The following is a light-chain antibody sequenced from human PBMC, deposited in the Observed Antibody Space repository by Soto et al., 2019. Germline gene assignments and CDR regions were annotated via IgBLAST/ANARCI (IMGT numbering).Light chain of an antibody. CDR2: EVS. CDR1: SSDVGGYNY. V-gene: IGLV2-14*01. Sequence: QSLLTNPASLSGSPGQSITISCTGTSSDVGGYNYVSWYQQHPGKAPKLMIYEVSNRPSGVSNRFSGSKSGNTASLTISGLQAEDEADYYCSSYTSSSPYVFGTGTKVTVL. CDR3: SSYTSSSPYV. J-gene: IGLJ1*01.